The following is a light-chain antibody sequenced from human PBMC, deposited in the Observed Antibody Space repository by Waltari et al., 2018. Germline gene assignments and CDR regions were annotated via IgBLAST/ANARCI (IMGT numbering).Light chain of an antibody. V-gene: IGLV2-23*02. CDR3: SSYAGSSKGV. CDR1: SSDVGTYKR. J-gene: IGLJ2*01. Sequence: QSALTQPASVSGSHGQSITISCTGTSSDVGTYKRVSWYQQHPGKAPKLMIYAVSKRPSGVSDRFSGSKSGDMASLTISGLQPEDEAEYFCSSYAGSSKGVFGGGTKVTVL. CDR2: AVS.